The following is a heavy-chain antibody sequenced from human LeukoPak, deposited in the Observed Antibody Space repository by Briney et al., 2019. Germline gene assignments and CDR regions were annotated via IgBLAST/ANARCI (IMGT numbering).Heavy chain of an antibody. J-gene: IGHJ5*02. V-gene: IGHV1-8*01. D-gene: IGHD1-26*01. CDR1: GYTFTSYD. CDR3: AREAGVIVGASSDNWFDP. Sequence: ASVKVSCKASGYTFTSYDINWVRQATGQGLEWMGWMNPNSGNTGYAQKFQGRVTMTRNTSISPAYMELSSLRSEDTAVYYCAREAGVIVGASSDNWFDPWGQGTLVTVSS. CDR2: MNPNSGNT.